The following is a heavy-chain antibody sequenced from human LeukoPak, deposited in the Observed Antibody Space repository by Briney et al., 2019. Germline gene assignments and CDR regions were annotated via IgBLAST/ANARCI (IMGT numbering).Heavy chain of an antibody. Sequence: SETLSLTCTVSGGSISSSSYYWGWIRQPPGKGLEWIGSIYYSGSTYYNPSLKSRVTISVDTSKNQFSLKLSSVTAADTAVYYCARRERWLQCFDYWGQGTLVTVSS. CDR3: ARRERWLQCFDY. D-gene: IGHD5-24*01. V-gene: IGHV4-39*01. CDR2: IYYSGST. J-gene: IGHJ4*02. CDR1: GGSISSSSYY.